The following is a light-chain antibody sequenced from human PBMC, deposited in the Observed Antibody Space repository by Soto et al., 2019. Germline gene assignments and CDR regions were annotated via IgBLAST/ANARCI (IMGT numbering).Light chain of an antibody. CDR2: ASS. J-gene: IGKJ1*01. Sequence: AIQMTQSPSXLSASVGDRVTITCRASQDIRTELGWYQQRPGEAPKLLIYASSNLQSGVPSRFSGSGSGTDFTLTINSLQPXDFATYYCLQDFKYPRTFGQGTKVEIK. CDR3: LQDFKYPRT. V-gene: IGKV1-6*01. CDR1: QDIRTE.